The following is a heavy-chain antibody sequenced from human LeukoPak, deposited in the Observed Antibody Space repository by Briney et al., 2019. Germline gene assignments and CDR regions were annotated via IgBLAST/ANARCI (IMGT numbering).Heavy chain of an antibody. CDR1: GFTFSSYA. J-gene: IGHJ4*02. CDR2: ISYDGSNK. Sequence: PGGSLRLSCAASGFTFSSYAMHRVRQAPGKGLECVAVISYDGSNKYYADSVKGRFTISRDNSKNTLYLQMNSLRAEDTAVYYCAREPRYNWNDGYFDYWGQGTLVTVSS. V-gene: IGHV3-30-3*01. CDR3: AREPRYNWNDGYFDY. D-gene: IGHD1-20*01.